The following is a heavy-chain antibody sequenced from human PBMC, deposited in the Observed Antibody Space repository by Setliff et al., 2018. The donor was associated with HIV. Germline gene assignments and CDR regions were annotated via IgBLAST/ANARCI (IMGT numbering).Heavy chain of an antibody. CDR1: GDSISSYY. CDR2: MYYTGST. J-gene: IGHJ4*02. D-gene: IGHD6-19*01. Sequence: SETLSLTCTVSGDSISSYYWSWIRQPPGKGLEYIGYMYYTGSTNYNPSLKSRVTISVDTSKNQFSLKLNSVTAADTAVYYCAREVPLGIAGGGILGYFDSWGQGTLVTVSS. CDR3: AREVPLGIAGGGILGYFDS. V-gene: IGHV4-59*12.